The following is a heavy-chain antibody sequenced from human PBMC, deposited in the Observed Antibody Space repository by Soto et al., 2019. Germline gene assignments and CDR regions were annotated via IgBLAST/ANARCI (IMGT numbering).Heavy chain of an antibody. Sequence: GGSLKLSCATSGLTFSNYAMSWVRQAPGGGLEWVSSMSGSSSTTYYADSVRGRFTISRDRSKNTLYLQMSSLRAEDTALYYCAKNQERELPRVIDFWGQGTLVTVSS. D-gene: IGHD1-7*01. J-gene: IGHJ4*02. CDR3: AKNQERELPRVIDF. CDR1: GLTFSNYA. V-gene: IGHV3-23*01. CDR2: MSGSSSTT.